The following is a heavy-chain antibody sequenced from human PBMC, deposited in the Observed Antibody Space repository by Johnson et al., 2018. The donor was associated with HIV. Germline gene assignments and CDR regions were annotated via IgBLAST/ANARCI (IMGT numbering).Heavy chain of an antibody. CDR2: ISYDGRSK. CDR1: GFTFSSYP. D-gene: IGHD3-16*01. V-gene: IGHV3-30*04. J-gene: IGHJ3*02. CDR3: AKERLALLSNVWGSVDAFDM. Sequence: QVQLVESGGGVVQPGKSLRLSCAASGFTFSSYPMHWVRQAPGKGLEWVAVISYDGRSKFYADSAKGRFTISRANSKNMLYLQMNSLRGEDTAVYYCAKERLALLSNVWGSVDAFDMWGQGTMVTVSS.